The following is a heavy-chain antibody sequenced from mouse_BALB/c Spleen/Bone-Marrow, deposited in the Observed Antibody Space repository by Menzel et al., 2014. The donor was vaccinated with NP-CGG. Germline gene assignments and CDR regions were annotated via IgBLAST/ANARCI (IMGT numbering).Heavy chain of an antibody. CDR1: GYSITSNYA. J-gene: IGHJ3*01. D-gene: IGHD1-1*02. CDR2: ITFSGST. Sequence: EVKLVESGPGLVKPSQSLSLTCTVTGYSITSNYAWNWIRQFPGNKPEWMGYITFSGSTSFNPSLKSRISITRDTSKNQFFLLLNSVTTEDTATYYCASYGAWFAYWGQGTLVTVSA. V-gene: IGHV3-2*02. CDR3: ASYGAWFAY.